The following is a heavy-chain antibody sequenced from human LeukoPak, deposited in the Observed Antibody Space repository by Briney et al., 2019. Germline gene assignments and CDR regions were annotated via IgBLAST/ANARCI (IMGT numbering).Heavy chain of an antibody. Sequence: GESLKISCKGSGYRFTSYWISWGRQMPGEGLEWMGRIDPSDSYTNYSPSFQGHVTISADKSISTAYLQWSSLKASDTAIYYCARHYCSGGSCYSPYYYYGMDVWGKGTTVTVSS. CDR3: ARHYCSGGSCYSPYYYYGMDV. D-gene: IGHD2-15*01. CDR2: IDPSDSYT. V-gene: IGHV5-10-1*01. J-gene: IGHJ6*04. CDR1: GYRFTSYW.